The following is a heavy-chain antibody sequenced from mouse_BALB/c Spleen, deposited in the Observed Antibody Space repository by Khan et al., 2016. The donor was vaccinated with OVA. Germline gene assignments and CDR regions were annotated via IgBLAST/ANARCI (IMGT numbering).Heavy chain of an antibody. V-gene: IGHV3-2*02. Sequence: EVQLQESGPGLVKPSQSLSLTCTVTGYSITSDYACNWIRQFPGNRLEWMGYIKYSGITSYNPSLKSRISITRDTSKNQSFLQLNSVTTEDTATYCCARSGTISTVVVTDFDFWGQGTTLTVSS. CDR3: ARSGTISTVVVTDFDF. D-gene: IGHD1-1*01. CDR1: GYSITSDYA. J-gene: IGHJ2*01. CDR2: IKYSGIT.